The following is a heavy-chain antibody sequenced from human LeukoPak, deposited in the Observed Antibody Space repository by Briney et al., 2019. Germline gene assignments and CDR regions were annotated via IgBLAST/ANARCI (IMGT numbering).Heavy chain of an antibody. Sequence: GGSLRLSCAASGFTFGDYYMSWIRQAPGKGLEWVSYISSSGSTIYYADSVKGRFTISRDNAKNSLYLQMNSLRAEDTAVYYCARDLIEDYGSSWQHYYYGMDVWGQGTTVTVSS. CDR1: GFTFGDYY. V-gene: IGHV3-11*01. J-gene: IGHJ6*02. CDR3: ARDLIEDYGSSWQHYYYGMDV. D-gene: IGHD6-13*01. CDR2: ISSSGSTI.